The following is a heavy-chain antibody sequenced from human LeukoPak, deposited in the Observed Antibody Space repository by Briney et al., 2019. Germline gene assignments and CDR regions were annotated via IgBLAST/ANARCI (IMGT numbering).Heavy chain of an antibody. Sequence: GGSLRLSCAASGFTFSSYAMSWVRQAPWKGLEWVSAISGSGGSTYYADSVKGRFTISRDNSKNTLYLQMNSLRAEDTAVYYCAKVGISGSGSLDAFDIWGQGTMVTVSS. D-gene: IGHD1-26*01. CDR2: ISGSGGST. V-gene: IGHV3-23*01. CDR1: GFTFSSYA. CDR3: AKVGISGSGSLDAFDI. J-gene: IGHJ3*02.